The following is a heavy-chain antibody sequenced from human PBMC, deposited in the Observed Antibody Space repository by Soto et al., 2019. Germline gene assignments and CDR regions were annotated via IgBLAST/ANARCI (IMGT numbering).Heavy chain of an antibody. CDR1: GGSISSYY. J-gene: IGHJ3*02. Sequence: SETLSLTCTVSGGSISSYYWSWIRQPPGKGLEWIGYIYYSGSTNYNPSLKSRVTISVDTSKNQFSLKLSSVTAADTAVYYCARDSVVVPAAHHAFDIWGQGTMVTVSS. CDR2: IYYSGST. V-gene: IGHV4-59*01. D-gene: IGHD2-2*01. CDR3: ARDSVVVPAAHHAFDI.